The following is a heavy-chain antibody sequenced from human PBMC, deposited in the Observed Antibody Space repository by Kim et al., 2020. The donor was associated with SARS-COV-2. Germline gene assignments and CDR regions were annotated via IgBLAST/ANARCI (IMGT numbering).Heavy chain of an antibody. J-gene: IGHJ5*02. V-gene: IGHV4-39*01. CDR2: IYYSGST. D-gene: IGHD2-15*01. Sequence: SETLSLTCTVSGGSISSSSYYWGWIRQPPGKGLEWIGSIYYSGSTYYNPTLKSRVTRSVDTSKNKFSLKLSSVTAADTAVYYWARFWGYCSGGSCSINWFDPWGQRTLVTVSS. CDR1: GGSISSSSYY. CDR3: ARFWGYCSGGSCSINWFDP.